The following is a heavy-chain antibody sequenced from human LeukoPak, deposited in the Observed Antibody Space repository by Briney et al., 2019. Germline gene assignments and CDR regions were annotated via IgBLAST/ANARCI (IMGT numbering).Heavy chain of an antibody. D-gene: IGHD1-14*01. CDR2: IYTSGST. V-gene: IGHV4-4*07. CDR3: ARQPPQYYGMDV. CDR1: GGSFSNYY. J-gene: IGHJ6*02. Sequence: SETLSLTCTVSGGSFSNYYWSWIRQPAGKGLEWIGRIYTSGSTNYNPSVKSRVTMSVDTSNNQLSLKLTSVTAADTAVYYCARQPPQYYGMDVWGQGTTVTVSS.